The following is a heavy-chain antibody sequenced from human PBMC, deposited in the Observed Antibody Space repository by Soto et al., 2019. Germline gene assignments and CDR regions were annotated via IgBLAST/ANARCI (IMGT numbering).Heavy chain of an antibody. D-gene: IGHD3-9*01. J-gene: IGHJ4*02. Sequence: QLQLQESGPGLVKPSETLSLTCSVSDDSINSDKYYWGWIRQPPGKGLEWIGSIYYRGNAYYTPSLQTRVPISLAKSRSQFYMKLNSVTAADSAVYFCARLEGLATISYYFDFWGPGALVTVYS. CDR2: IYYRGNA. CDR3: ARLEGLATISYYFDF. V-gene: IGHV4-39*01. CDR1: DDSINSDKYY.